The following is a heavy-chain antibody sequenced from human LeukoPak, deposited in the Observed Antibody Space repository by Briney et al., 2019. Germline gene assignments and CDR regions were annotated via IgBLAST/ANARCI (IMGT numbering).Heavy chain of an antibody. J-gene: IGHJ6*02. D-gene: IGHD2-2*01. CDR1: GYTFTGYY. CDR2: INPNSGGT. CDR3: ARDLVVPAENYYYYYGMDV. V-gene: IGHV1-2*02. Sequence: ASVKVSCTASGYTFTGYYMHWVRQAPGQGLEWMGWINPNSGGTNYAQKFQGRVTMTRDTSISTAYMELSRLRSDDTAVYYCARDLVVPAENYYYYYGMDVWGQGATVTVSS.